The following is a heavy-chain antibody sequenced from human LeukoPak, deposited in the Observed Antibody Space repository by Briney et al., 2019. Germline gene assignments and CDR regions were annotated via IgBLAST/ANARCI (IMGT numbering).Heavy chain of an antibody. CDR1: GYTFTDYY. D-gene: IGHD1-14*01. Sequence: ASVRVSCTASGYTFTDYYIHWVRQAPGQGLEWMGWVNPNGGGTKYAQKFQGRVTMTRDTSISTAYMDLSRLRFDDTAVYYCGRGGPDHGFDYWGRGPLVTVSS. CDR2: VNPNGGGT. J-gene: IGHJ4*02. V-gene: IGHV1-2*02. CDR3: GRGGPDHGFDY.